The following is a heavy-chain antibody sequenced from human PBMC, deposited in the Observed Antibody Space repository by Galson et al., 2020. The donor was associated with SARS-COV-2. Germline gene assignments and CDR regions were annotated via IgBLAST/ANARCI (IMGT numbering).Heavy chain of an antibody. CDR3: AKGPNSYSRRWYGVDY. CDR1: GFPFDDYA. Sequence: SLKISCAASGFPFDDYAMHLVRQAPGKGLEWVASVTWNSASIYYADSVKGRVTISRDNDQNSLYRQMNSLRAEDTACYYCAKGPNSYSRRWYGVDYWDQGTRVTVAS. CDR2: VTWNSASI. V-gene: IGHV3-9*01. D-gene: IGHD6-13*01. J-gene: IGHJ4*02.